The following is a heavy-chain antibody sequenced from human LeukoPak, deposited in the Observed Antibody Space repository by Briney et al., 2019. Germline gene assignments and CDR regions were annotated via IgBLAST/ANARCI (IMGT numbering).Heavy chain of an antibody. Sequence: SETLSLTCTVSGGSISSGGYYWSWIRQPPGKGLEWIGYIFHTGNTYYNPSLKSRVTISVDTSKNQFSLKLSSVTAADTAVYYCARRGEVVVVPAAILRPRLNWFDPWGQGTLVTVSS. J-gene: IGHJ5*02. CDR2: IFHTGNT. D-gene: IGHD2-2*01. V-gene: IGHV4-30-2*01. CDR1: GGSISSGGYY. CDR3: ARRGEVVVVPAAILRPRLNWFDP.